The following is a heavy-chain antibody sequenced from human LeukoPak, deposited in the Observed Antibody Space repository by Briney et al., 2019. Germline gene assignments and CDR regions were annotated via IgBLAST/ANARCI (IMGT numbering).Heavy chain of an antibody. J-gene: IGHJ6*03. CDR2: IYYRGST. D-gene: IGHD1-26*01. CDR3: ARWVYYYYYMDV. Sequence: SETLSLTCTVSGGSISSSSYYWGWIRQPPGTGLEWIGNIYYRGSTDYNPSLKSRVTISVDTSKNQFSLRLSSVTAADTAVYYCARWVYYYYYMDVWGKGTTVTVSS. CDR1: GGSISSSSYY. V-gene: IGHV4-39*07.